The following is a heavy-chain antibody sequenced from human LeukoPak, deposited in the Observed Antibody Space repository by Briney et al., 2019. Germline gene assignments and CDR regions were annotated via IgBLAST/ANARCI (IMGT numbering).Heavy chain of an antibody. D-gene: IGHD2-21*01. Sequence: GRSLRLSCAASGFTFSSYAMYWVRQAPGKGLEWVAVISYDGSDKLYADSVKGRFTISRDSSKNTLYLQMNSLRPEDTAVYYCARARPSMWIDYWGQGTLVTVSS. V-gene: IGHV3-30*04. CDR1: GFTFSSYA. CDR2: ISYDGSDK. CDR3: ARARPSMWIDY. J-gene: IGHJ4*02.